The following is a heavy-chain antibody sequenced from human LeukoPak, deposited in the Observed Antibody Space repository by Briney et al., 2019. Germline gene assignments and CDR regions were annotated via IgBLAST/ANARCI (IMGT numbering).Heavy chain of an antibody. Sequence: PWETLSLTCAVYGGSFSGYYWSWIRQPPGKGLEWIGEINHSGTTNNNPSLKSRVTISVDTSKNQFSLKLSSVTAADTAVYYCAIAAALGDWGQGTLVTVSS. V-gene: IGHV4-34*01. J-gene: IGHJ4*02. D-gene: IGHD6-13*01. CDR2: INHSGTT. CDR1: GGSFSGYY. CDR3: AIAAALGD.